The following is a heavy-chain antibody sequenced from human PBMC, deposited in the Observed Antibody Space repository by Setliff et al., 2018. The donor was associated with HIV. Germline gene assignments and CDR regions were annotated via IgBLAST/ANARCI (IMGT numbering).Heavy chain of an antibody. CDR2: ISSGGGT. CDR3: AKAPLTIVATGGEDC. D-gene: IGHD6-13*01. J-gene: IGHJ4*02. V-gene: IGHV3-23*01. Sequence: GSLRLSCACSGFSFGDYWMTWVRQAPGKGLEWVSAISSGGGTYYADFVKGRFTISRDNSKNTLYLQMNSLRAEDTAVYYCAKAPLTIVATGGEDCWGQGTLVTVSS. CDR1: GFSFGDYW.